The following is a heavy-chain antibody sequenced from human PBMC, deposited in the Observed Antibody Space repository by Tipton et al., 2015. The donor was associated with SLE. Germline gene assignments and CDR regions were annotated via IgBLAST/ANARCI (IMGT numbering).Heavy chain of an antibody. J-gene: IGHJ4*02. V-gene: IGHV3-33*03. CDR3: AKDVSGIARYHFDY. CDR2: IWYDGSEK. Sequence: SLRLSCAASGFPFSSYDMHWVRQPPGKGLEWVAVIWYDGSEKYYADSVRGRFTISRDNSKNMLYLQMNSLRPEDTAMFYCAKDVSGIARYHFDYWGQGTLVTVSS. D-gene: IGHD6-19*01. CDR1: GFPFSSYD.